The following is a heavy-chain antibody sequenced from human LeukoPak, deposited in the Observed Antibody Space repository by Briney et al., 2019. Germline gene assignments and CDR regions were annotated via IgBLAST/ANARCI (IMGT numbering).Heavy chain of an antibody. CDR1: GYTFTGYY. D-gene: IGHD3-22*01. V-gene: IGHV1-2*02. J-gene: IGHJ4*02. CDR3: AKDTGYYYDSSNYLGY. Sequence: ASVKVSCKASGYTFTGYYMHWVRQAPGQGLEWMGWINPNSGGTNYAQKFQGRVTMTRDTSVSTAYMELSRLRSDDTAVYYCAKDTGYYYDSSNYLGYWGQGTLVTVSS. CDR2: INPNSGGT.